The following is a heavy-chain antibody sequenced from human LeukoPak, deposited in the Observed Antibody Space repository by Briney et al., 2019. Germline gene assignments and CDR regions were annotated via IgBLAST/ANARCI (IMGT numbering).Heavy chain of an antibody. V-gene: IGHV3-48*01. Sequence: GGSLRLSCAASGFTFNSYTVNWVRQAPGKGLEWVSYISITGITIYYADSVKGRFTISRDNSKNTLYLQMNSLRAEDTAVYYCAKDRDILTGYPNYFDYWGQGTLVTVSS. D-gene: IGHD3-9*01. CDR2: ISITGITI. CDR1: GFTFNSYT. J-gene: IGHJ4*02. CDR3: AKDRDILTGYPNYFDY.